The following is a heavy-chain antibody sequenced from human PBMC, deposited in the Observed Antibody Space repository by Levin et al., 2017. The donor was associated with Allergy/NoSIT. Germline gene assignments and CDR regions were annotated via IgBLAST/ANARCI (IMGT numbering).Heavy chain of an antibody. CDR3: ARPTVGATTPFDY. CDR2: ISSSSSYT. V-gene: IGHV3-11*03. CDR1: GFTFSDYY. J-gene: IGHJ4*02. D-gene: IGHD1-26*01. Sequence: GESLKISCAASGFTFSDYYMSWIRQAPGKGLEWVSYISSSSSYTNYADSVKGRFTISRDNAKNSLYLQMNSLRAEDTAVYYCARPTVGATTPFDYWGQGTLVTVSS.